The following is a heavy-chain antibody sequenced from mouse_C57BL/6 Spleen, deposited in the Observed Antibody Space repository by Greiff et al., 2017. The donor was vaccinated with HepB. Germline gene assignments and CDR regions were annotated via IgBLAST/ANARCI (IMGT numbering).Heavy chain of an antibody. CDR1: GYAFTNYL. CDR2: INPGSGGT. V-gene: IGHV1-54*01. Sequence: VQLQQSGAELVRPGTSVKVSCKASGYAFTNYLIEWVKQRPGQGLEWIGVINPGSGGTNYNEKFKGKATLTADKSSSTAYMQLRSLTSEDSAVYFCARSRDYYCDYWGQGTTLTVSS. CDR3: ARSRDYYCDY. D-gene: IGHD3-1*01. J-gene: IGHJ2*01.